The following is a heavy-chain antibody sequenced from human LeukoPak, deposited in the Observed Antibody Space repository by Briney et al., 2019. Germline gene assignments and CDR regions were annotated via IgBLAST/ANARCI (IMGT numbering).Heavy chain of an antibody. V-gene: IGHV3-48*04. CDR2: ISSSSSTI. CDR1: GFTFSSYS. Sequence: PGGSLRLSCAASGFTFSSYSMNWVRQAPGKGLEWVSYISSSSSTIYYADSVKGRFTISRDNAKNSLYLQMNSLRAEDTAVYYCARRPPGYCSSTSCYYYYYMDVWGKGTTVTVSS. D-gene: IGHD2-2*03. J-gene: IGHJ6*03. CDR3: ARRPPGYCSSTSCYYYYYMDV.